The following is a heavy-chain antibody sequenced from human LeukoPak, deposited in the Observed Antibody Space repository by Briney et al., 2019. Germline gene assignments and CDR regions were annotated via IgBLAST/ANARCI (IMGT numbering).Heavy chain of an antibody. CDR1: GFTFSDYT. CDR2: ISPSSSYM. V-gene: IGHV3-21*01. CDR3: ARVEWLVLDY. Sequence: GGSLRLSCAASGFTFSDYTMNWVRQAPGKGLEWVSSISPSSSYMDYADSVKGRFTISRDNTKNSLYLQMNSLRAEDTAVYYCARVEWLVLDYWGQGTLVTVSS. J-gene: IGHJ4*02. D-gene: IGHD6-19*01.